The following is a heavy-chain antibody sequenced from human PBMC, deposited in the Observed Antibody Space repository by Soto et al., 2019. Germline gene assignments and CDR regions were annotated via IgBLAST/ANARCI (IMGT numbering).Heavy chain of an antibody. CDR2: IWYDGTNR. V-gene: IGHV3-33*01. Sequence: QVKLVESGGGVVQPGRSLRLSCAASGFTFSNHGMHWVRQAPGKGLEWVTVIWYDGTNRFYADSVNGRFTISRDISENAVFLQMNSLRAEDTAVYYCARESSSGRRDRIDYWGQGTLVTVSS. CDR1: GFTFSNHG. D-gene: IGHD6-19*01. CDR3: ARESSSGRRDRIDY. J-gene: IGHJ4*02.